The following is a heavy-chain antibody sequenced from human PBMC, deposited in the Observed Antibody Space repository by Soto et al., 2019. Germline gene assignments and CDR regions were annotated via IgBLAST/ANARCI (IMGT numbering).Heavy chain of an antibody. D-gene: IGHD6-13*01. CDR3: ARRGIYSSSWYRAFDT. Sequence: GGSLRLSCAASGFTFSSYWMSWVRQAPGKGLEWVANIKQDGSEKYYVDSVKGRFTISRDNAKNSLYLQMNSLRAEDTAVYYCARRGIYSSSWYRAFDTWGQGTMVTVSS. CDR1: GFTFSSYW. J-gene: IGHJ3*02. V-gene: IGHV3-7*03. CDR2: IKQDGSEK.